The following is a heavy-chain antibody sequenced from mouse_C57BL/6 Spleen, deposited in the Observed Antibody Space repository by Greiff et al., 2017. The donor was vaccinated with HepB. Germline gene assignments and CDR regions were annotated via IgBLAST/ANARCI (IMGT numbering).Heavy chain of an antibody. CDR1: GYTFTSYW. V-gene: IGHV1-53*01. CDR3: ARTYYYDSSSYYFDC. CDR2: INPSNGGT. D-gene: IGHD1-1*01. J-gene: IGHJ2*01. Sequence: QVQLQQSGTELVKPGASVKLSCKASGYTFTSYWMHWVKQRPGQGLEWIGNINPSNGGTNYNEKFKSKATLTVDKSSSTAYMQLSSLTSEDSAFYYCARTYYYDSSSYYFDCWGQGTTLTVSS.